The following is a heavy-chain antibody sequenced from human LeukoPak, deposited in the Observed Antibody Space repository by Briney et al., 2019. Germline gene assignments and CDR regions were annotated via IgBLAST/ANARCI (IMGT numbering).Heavy chain of an antibody. J-gene: IGHJ4*02. D-gene: IGHD3-22*01. V-gene: IGHV3-15*01. CDR3: TKYYYDSSGYLYYFDY. CDR1: GFTFTNAW. CDR2: IKSKTDGGTA. Sequence: GGSLRPSCAASGFTFTNAWMSWVRQAPGKGLEWVGRIKSKTDGGTADYAAPVKGRFTISRDDSKNTLYLQMNSLKTEDTAVYYCTKYYYDSSGYLYYFDYWGQGTLVTVSS.